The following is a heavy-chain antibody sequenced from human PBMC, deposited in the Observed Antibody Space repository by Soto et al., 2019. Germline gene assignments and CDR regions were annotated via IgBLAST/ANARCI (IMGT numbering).Heavy chain of an antibody. CDR3: AGLNTSLRDWEGYYFYDLDV. CDR1: GASISSDNYY. CDR2: IYYSRNT. D-gene: IGHD1-26*01. J-gene: IGHJ6*02. Sequence: QEQLQESGPGLVKPSETLSLTCTVSGASISSDNYYWDWIHQPPGKGQEWIGNIYYSRNTYYNPSLKSRVTLSVDTSKNQFSLRLSSVTAADPAIYFCAGLNTSLRDWEGYYFYDLDVWGHGTTVTVS. V-gene: IGHV4-39*01.